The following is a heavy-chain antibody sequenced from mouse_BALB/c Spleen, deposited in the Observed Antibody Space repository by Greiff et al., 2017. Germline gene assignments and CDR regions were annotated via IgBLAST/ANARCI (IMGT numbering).Heavy chain of an antibody. CDR1: GYTFTSYW. CDR3: ARGMILDY. V-gene: IGHV1-7*01. Sequence: VQLQQSGAELAKPGASVKMSCKASGYTFTSYWMHWVKQRPGQGLEWIGYINPSTGYTEYNQKFKDKATLTADKSSSTAYMQLSSLTSEDSAVYYCARGMILDYWGQGTTLTVSS. CDR2: INPSTGYT. D-gene: IGHD2-3*01. J-gene: IGHJ2*01.